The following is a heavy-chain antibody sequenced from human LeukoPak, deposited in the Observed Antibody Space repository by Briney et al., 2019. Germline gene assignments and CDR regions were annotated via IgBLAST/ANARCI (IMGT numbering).Heavy chain of an antibody. J-gene: IGHJ5*02. CDR2: ISWNSGSI. Sequence: PGRSLRLSCAASGFTLDDYAMHWVRQAPGKGLEWVSGISWNSGSIGYADSVKGRFTISRDNAKNSLYLQMNSLRAEDTALYYCAKGRWDYYNWFDPWGQGTLVTVSS. CDR1: GFTLDDYA. V-gene: IGHV3-9*01. D-gene: IGHD1-7*01. CDR3: AKGRWDYYNWFDP.